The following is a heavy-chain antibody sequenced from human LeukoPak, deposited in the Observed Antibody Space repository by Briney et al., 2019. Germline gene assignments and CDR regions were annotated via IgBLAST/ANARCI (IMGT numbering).Heavy chain of an antibody. CDR1: GFTFDDYA. Sequence: PGGSLRLSCAASGFTFDDYAMHWVRQAPGKGLEWVSGISWNSGSMGYADSVKGRFTISRDNAKNSLYLQMNSLRAEDTAVYYCVRGSLASGVVVYYYYYLDVWGKGTTVTVSS. CDR3: VRGSLASGVVVYYYYYLDV. V-gene: IGHV3-9*01. D-gene: IGHD3-3*01. CDR2: ISWNSGSM. J-gene: IGHJ6*03.